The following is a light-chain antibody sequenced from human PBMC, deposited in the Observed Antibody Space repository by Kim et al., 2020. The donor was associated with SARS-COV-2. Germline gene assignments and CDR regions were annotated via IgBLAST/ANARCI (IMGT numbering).Light chain of an antibody. V-gene: IGKV3-20*01. CDR3: LQYHTTRT. CDR2: GAS. J-gene: IGKJ1*01. Sequence: EIVLTQSPGTLSLSPGERATLSGRASQSISNNYLAWYQHKPGQAPRLLIFGASIRATGIADRFSGSGSGTDFTLTISRLEPEDFAVYYCLQYHTTRTFVQGTKVDI. CDR1: QSISNNY.